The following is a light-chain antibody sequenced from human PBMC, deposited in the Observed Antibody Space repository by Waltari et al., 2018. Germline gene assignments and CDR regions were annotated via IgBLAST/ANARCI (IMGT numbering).Light chain of an antibody. J-gene: IGLJ3*02. CDR1: SGSVSTTNS. CDR3: MLFMGGGIWV. CDR2: STN. Sequence: TVVTQEPSLSVSPGRTVTLTCGLSSGSVSTTNSPSWYQQTPGQSPRMVMYSTNARPSGVPDRFSGSILGNKAALTITGAQSDDESDYHCMLFMGGGIWVFGGGTRLTVL. V-gene: IGLV8-61*01.